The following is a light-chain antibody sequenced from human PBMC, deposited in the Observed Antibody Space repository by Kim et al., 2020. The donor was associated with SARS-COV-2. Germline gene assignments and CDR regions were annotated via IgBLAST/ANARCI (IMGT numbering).Light chain of an antibody. Sequence: QSALTHPPSASGSPGQSVTISCTGTSSDVGGHVYVSWYQQHPGRAPKLMIFEVNKRPSGVPDRFSGSKSGNTAFLTVSLLRADDEADYYCSSYAGNDIVLFGGGTKLAVL. CDR3: SSYAGNDIVL. V-gene: IGLV2-8*01. CDR1: SSDVGGHVY. CDR2: EVN. J-gene: IGLJ2*01.